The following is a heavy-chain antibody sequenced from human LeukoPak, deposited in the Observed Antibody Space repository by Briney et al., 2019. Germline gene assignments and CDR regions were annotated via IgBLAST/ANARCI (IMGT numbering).Heavy chain of an antibody. CDR1: GGSISSSSYY. CDR3: ARSVYYDSSGLDP. J-gene: IGHJ5*02. CDR2: IYYSGST. Sequence: KPSETPSLTCTVSGGSISSSSYYWGWIRQPPGKGLEWIGSIYYSGSTYYNPSLKSRVTISVDTSKNQFSLKLSSVTAADTAVYYCARSVYYDSSGLDPWGQGTLVTVSS. D-gene: IGHD3-22*01. V-gene: IGHV4-39*07.